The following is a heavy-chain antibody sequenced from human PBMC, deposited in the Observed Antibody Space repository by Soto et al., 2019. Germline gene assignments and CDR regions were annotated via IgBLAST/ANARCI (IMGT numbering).Heavy chain of an antibody. CDR3: AKALGELSPESYDY. J-gene: IGHJ4*02. CDR2: IYYSGST. D-gene: IGHD3-16*02. V-gene: IGHV4-39*01. Sequence: SETLSLTCAVSGGSINSAYYWGWIRQPPGKGLEWIGSIYYSGSTSYNPSLKSRVTISADTSKNQFSLNLNSVTAADTAVYYCAKALGELSPESYDYWGQGTLVT. CDR1: GGSINSAYY.